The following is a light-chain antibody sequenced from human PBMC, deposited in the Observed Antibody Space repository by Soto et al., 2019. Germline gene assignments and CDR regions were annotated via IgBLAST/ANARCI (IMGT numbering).Light chain of an antibody. J-gene: IGKJ2*01. CDR1: QSVGSG. V-gene: IGKV3-15*01. Sequence: EILMTQSPATLSVSPGERATLSCRASQSVGSGLSWYQQKPDQAPRLLIYGASTRATGIPARFSGSGSGTEFTLTISSLKSEDYAVYYCQQYNNWHTYTFGQGTKVDIK. CDR3: QQYNNWHTYT. CDR2: GAS.